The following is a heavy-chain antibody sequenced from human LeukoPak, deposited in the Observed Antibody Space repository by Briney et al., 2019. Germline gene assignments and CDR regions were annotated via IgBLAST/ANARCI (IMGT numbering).Heavy chain of an antibody. J-gene: IGHJ4*02. Sequence: GGSLRLSCAASGFTFSRYWMSWVRQAPGKGLEWVANIKEDGSEKHHVDSVKGRFTISRDNAKNSLYLQMNSLRVEDTAVYYCAREPPTTRFDYWGQGTLVTVSS. CDR2: IKEDGSEK. D-gene: IGHD5-12*01. V-gene: IGHV3-7*04. CDR1: GFTFSRYW. CDR3: AREPPTTRFDY.